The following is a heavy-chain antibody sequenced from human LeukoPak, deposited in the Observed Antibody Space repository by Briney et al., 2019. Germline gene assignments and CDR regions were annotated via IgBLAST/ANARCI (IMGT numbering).Heavy chain of an antibody. CDR2: IYYSGST. Sequence: PSETLSLTCTVSGGSISSSSYCWGWIRQPPGKGLEWIGSIYYSGSTYYNPSLKSRITISVDTSKNQFSLKLSSVTAADTAVYYCARHEYFYSTPGYFDYWGQGTLVTVSS. CDR1: GGSISSSSYC. D-gene: IGHD2-21*01. V-gene: IGHV4-39*01. J-gene: IGHJ4*02. CDR3: ARHEYFYSTPGYFDY.